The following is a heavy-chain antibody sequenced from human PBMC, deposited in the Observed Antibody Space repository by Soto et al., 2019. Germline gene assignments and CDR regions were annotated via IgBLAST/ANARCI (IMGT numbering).Heavy chain of an antibody. Sequence: EVRLVESGGGLVSPGGSLRLSCAASGFAFSSYGLNWVRQAPGRGLEWISYISDSGSSIYYVDNVKGRFTASRDNAKNSVYLQMNTLKDEDTGVYYCAIDLGPDYSRGYWGHGTLVTVST. CDR1: GFAFSSYG. CDR3: AIDLGPDYSRGY. J-gene: IGHJ4*01. CDR2: ISDSGSSI. D-gene: IGHD4-4*01. V-gene: IGHV3-48*03.